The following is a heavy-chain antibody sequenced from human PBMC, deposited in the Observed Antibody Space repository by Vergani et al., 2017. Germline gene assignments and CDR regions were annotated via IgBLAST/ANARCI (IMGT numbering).Heavy chain of an antibody. D-gene: IGHD5-24*01. V-gene: IGHV5-51*01. CDR1: GYSFTSYW. J-gene: IGHJ5*02. CDR3: ARLARDGYNYVENWFDP. CDR2: IYPGDSDT. Sequence: EVQLVQPGAEVKKPGESLKISCKGSGYSFTSYWIGWVRQMPGKGLEWMGIIYPGDSDTRYSPSFQGQVTISADKSISTAYLQWSILKASDTAMYYCARLARDGYNYVENWFDPWGQGTLVTVSS.